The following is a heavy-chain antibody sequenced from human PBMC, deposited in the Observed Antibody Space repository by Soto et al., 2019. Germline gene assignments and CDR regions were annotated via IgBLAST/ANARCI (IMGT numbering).Heavy chain of an antibody. CDR3: ERDPVCFKPGAYYYGMDV. CDR1: GGTFSSYA. J-gene: IGHJ6*04. D-gene: IGHD2-2*01. CDR2: IIPIFGTA. Sequence: SVKVSCKASGGTFSSYAISWVRQAPGQGLEWMGGIIPIFGTANYAQKFQGRVTITADESTSTAYMELSSLRSEDTAVYYCERDPVCFKPGAYYYGMDVLGDGPLGTVSS. V-gene: IGHV1-69*13.